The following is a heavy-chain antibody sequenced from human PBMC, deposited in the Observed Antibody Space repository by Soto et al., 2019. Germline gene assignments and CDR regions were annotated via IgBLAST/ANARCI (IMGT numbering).Heavy chain of an antibody. CDR2: VSGYNGDT. J-gene: IGHJ6*02. V-gene: IGHV1-18*01. D-gene: IGHD2-8*01. CDR3: AKNGQPPYYYYGMDV. Sequence: QGQLVQSGPEVKKPGASVKVSSKASGYTFSRYGISWVRQAPGQGLEWMGWVSGYNGDTKYAQKVQGRVTMTIDTSTYTAYMELRSLTSDDTAIYYCAKNGQPPYYYYGMDVWGQGTTVTVSS. CDR1: GYTFSRYG.